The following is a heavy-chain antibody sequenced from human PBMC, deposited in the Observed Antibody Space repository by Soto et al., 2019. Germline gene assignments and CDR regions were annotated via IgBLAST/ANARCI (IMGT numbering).Heavy chain of an antibody. CDR2: MDPNSGNT. V-gene: IGHV1-8*01. CDR1: GYTFTSYD. Sequence: ASVKVSCKASGYTFTSYDINWVRQATGQGLEWMGWMDPNSGNTGYAQKFQGRVTMTRNTSISTAYMELSSLRSEDTAVYYCARERSAAGTGWFDPWGQGTLVTVSS. D-gene: IGHD6-13*01. J-gene: IGHJ5*02. CDR3: ARERSAAGTGWFDP.